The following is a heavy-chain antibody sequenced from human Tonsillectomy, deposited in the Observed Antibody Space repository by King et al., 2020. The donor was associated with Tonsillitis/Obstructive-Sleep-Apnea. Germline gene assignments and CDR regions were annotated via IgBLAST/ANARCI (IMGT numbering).Heavy chain of an antibody. CDR2: IGFDGSTQ. J-gene: IGHJ4*02. Sequence: VQLVESGGGVVQPGRSLRLSCAASGFTFSDYGMHWFRQAPGKGLEWVALIGFDGSTQYYTDSVKGGFTISRDNSMDTLFLQLNSLRAEDTALYYCARVSLPGYCGTASCFGSDYWGQGTLVTVSS. CDR3: ARVSLPGYCGTASCFGSDY. V-gene: IGHV3-33*01. CDR1: GFTFSDYG. D-gene: IGHD2-2*01.